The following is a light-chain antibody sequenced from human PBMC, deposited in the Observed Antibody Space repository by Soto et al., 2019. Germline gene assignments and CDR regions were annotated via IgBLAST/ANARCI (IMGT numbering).Light chain of an antibody. Sequence: SVLTQPRSVSRSPGQSVTISCTGTSSDFGGYNYVSWYQHHPGKAPKLMIYDVSERPSGVPDRFSGSKSGNTASLTISGLQAEDEADYYCCSHAGTFYVFGTGTKVTVL. J-gene: IGLJ1*01. CDR3: CSHAGTFYV. CDR1: SSDFGGYNY. V-gene: IGLV2-11*01. CDR2: DVS.